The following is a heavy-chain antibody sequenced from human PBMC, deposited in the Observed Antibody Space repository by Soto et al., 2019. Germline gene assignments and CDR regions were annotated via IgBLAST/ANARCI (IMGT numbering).Heavy chain of an antibody. D-gene: IGHD1-1*01. CDR1: GYGFTTYG. V-gene: IGHV1-18*01. CDR3: ARGRYGDY. J-gene: IGHJ4*02. CDR2: ISAHNGNT. Sequence: QVHLVQSGAEVKKPGASVKVSCQGSGYGFTTYGITWVRQAPGQGLEWMAWISAHNGNTDYAQNLQGRVTVTRDTSTSTAYMELRSLRSDDTAVYYCARGRYGDYWGQGALVTVSS.